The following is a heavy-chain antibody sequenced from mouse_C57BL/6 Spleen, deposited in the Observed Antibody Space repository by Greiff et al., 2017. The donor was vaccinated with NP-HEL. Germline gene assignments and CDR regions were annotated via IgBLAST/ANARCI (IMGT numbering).Heavy chain of an antibody. CDR2: IWGVGST. CDR1: GFSLTSYG. CDR3: ARMVTTGYFDV. J-gene: IGHJ1*03. V-gene: IGHV2-6*01. D-gene: IGHD2-3*01. Sequence: VKLQESGPGLVAPSQSLSITCTVSGFSLTSYGVDWVRQSPGKGLEWLGVIWGVGSTNYNSALKSRLSISKDNSKSQVFLKMNSLQTDDTAMYYCARMVTTGYFDVWGTGTTVTVSS.